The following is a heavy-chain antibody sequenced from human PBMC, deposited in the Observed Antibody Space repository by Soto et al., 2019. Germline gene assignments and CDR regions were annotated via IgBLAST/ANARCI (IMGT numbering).Heavy chain of an antibody. J-gene: IGHJ3*02. D-gene: IGHD2-2*01. V-gene: IGHV3-48*01. Sequence: EVQLVESGGGLVQPGGSLRLSCAASGFTFSSYSMNWVRQAPGKGLEWVSYISSSSSTIYYAASVKGRFTISRDNAKNSLYLQMNSLRAEDTAVYYCARSLGDCSSTSCQDAFDIWGQGTMVTVSS. CDR1: GFTFSSYS. CDR2: ISSSSSTI. CDR3: ARSLGDCSSTSCQDAFDI.